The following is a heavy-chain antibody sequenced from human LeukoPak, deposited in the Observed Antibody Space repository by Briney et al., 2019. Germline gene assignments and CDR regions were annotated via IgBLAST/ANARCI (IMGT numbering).Heavy chain of an antibody. V-gene: IGHV5-51*01. CDR3: ARLEAGPGISYYYGMDV. CDR2: IYTGDSDT. CDR1: GYIFTNYW. D-gene: IGHD6-19*01. J-gene: IGHJ6*02. Sequence: GESLEISCKGSGYIFTNYWIGWVRQMPGKGLEWMGIIYTGDSDTKYTPSFQGQVTFSIDKSTSSAYLRWSSLKASDTAIYYCARLEAGPGISYYYGMDVWGQGTTVTVSS.